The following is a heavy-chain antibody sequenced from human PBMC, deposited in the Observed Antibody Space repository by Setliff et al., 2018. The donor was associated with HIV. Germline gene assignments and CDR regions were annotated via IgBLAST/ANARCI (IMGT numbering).Heavy chain of an antibody. CDR1: GGSISSHY. Sequence: NPSETLSLTCTVSGGSISSHYWSWIRQPPGKGLEYIGYIYYIGSTNYNPSLKSRVTISVDTFKNQFSLNLTSVTTADTAVYYCARGKLHNYAGSTYLDAFDIWGQGTMVTVSS. V-gene: IGHV4-59*11. D-gene: IGHD3-22*01. CDR2: IYYIGST. J-gene: IGHJ3*02. CDR3: ARGKLHNYAGSTYLDAFDI.